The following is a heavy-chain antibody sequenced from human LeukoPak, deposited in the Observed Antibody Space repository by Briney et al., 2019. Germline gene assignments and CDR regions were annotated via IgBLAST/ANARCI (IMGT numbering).Heavy chain of an antibody. V-gene: IGHV4-34*01. CDR1: GGSFSGYY. J-gene: IGHJ5*02. Sequence: RPSETLSLTCAVYGGSFSGYYWSWIRQPPGKGLEWIGEINHSGSTNYNPSLKSRVTISVDTSKNQFSLKLSSVTAADTAVYYCARRKAGGWFDPWGQGTLVTVSS. CDR3: ARRKAGGWFDP. D-gene: IGHD6-19*01. CDR2: INHSGST.